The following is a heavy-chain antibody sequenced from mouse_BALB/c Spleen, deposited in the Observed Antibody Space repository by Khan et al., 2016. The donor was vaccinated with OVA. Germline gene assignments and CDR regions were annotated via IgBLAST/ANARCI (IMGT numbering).Heavy chain of an antibody. CDR3: ARAVTRTTLVANDFDY. Sequence: EVQLQESGPGLVKPSQSLSLTCTVTGYSITSDYAWTWIRPFPGDHLEWMGYIRYSGRTSYHPSLNSRISITRDTSKTQCVLQLKSGATEDTATYYCARAVTRTTLVANDFDYWGQGTTLTVSS. V-gene: IGHV3-2*02. J-gene: IGHJ2*01. CDR1: GYSITSDYA. D-gene: IGHD1-1*01. CDR2: IRYSGRT.